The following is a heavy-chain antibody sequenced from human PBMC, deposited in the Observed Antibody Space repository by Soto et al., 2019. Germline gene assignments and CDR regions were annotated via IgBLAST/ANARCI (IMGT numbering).Heavy chain of an antibody. V-gene: IGHV5-51*01. D-gene: IGHD5-12*01. CDR3: VLDSGYGPYYYYMDV. Sequence: GESLKISCKGSGYSFTSYWIGWVRQMPGKGLEWMGIIYPGDSDTRYSPSFQGQVTISADKSISTAYLQWSSLKASDTAMYYCVLDSGYGPYYYYMDVWGKGTTVTVSS. J-gene: IGHJ6*03. CDR1: GYSFTSYW. CDR2: IYPGDSDT.